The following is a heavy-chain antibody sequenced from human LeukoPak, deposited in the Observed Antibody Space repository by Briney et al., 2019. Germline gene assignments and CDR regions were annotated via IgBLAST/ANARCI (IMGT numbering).Heavy chain of an antibody. CDR1: GGSISGNF. CDR3: ARGVYGLSGY. CDR2: IYSSGST. J-gene: IGHJ4*02. V-gene: IGHV4-4*07. Sequence: SETLSLTCTVSGGSISGNFWSWFRQPAGKGLEWIGRIYSSGSTGYNPSLKSRVTLSVDTSKNQFSLKLSSVTAADTAVYCARGVYGLSGYWGQGTLVTVSS. D-gene: IGHD4-17*01.